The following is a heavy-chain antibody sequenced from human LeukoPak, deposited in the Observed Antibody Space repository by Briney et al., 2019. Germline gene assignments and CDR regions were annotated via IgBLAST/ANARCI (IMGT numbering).Heavy chain of an antibody. D-gene: IGHD5-12*01. J-gene: IGHJ4*02. CDR3: ARHTGSGYELL. V-gene: IGHV4-39*01. Sequence: SETLSLTCTVSGDSISSSNCYWGWIRQPPGKGLEWIGSIYFSGGTYYNASLKSRVTISVDTSKNQFSLKLSSVTAADTAVYYCARHTGSGYELLWGQGTLVTVSS. CDR1: GDSISSSNCY. CDR2: IYFSGGT.